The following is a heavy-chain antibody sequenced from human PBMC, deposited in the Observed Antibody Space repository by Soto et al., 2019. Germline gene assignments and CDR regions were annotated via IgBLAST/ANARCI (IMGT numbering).Heavy chain of an antibody. V-gene: IGHV3-9*01. CDR1: GFTFDDYA. J-gene: IGHJ4*02. CDR2: ISWNSGSI. D-gene: IGHD3-10*01. CDR3: AKGRSTMVRGNVSPFDY. Sequence: EVQLVESGGGLVQPGRSLRLSCAASGFTFDDYAMHWVRQAPGKGLEWVSGISWNSGSIGYADSVKGRFTISRDNAKNSLYLQMNSLRAEDTALYYCAKGRSTMVRGNVSPFDYWGQGTLVTVSS.